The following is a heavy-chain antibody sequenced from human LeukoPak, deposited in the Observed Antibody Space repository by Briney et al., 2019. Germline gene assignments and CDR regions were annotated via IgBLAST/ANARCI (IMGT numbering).Heavy chain of an antibody. CDR1: GFTFSDYY. V-gene: IGHV3-11*03. J-gene: IGHJ4*02. CDR3: WRNAYNWNFNDY. CDR2: ISDDSSYT. D-gene: IGHD1-1*01. Sequence: NAGGSLRLSCAASGFTFSDYYMSWIRQTPGKGLEWVSYISDDSSYTNYADSVKGRFTISRDNAKNSLYLQMNSLRAEDTAIYYCWRNAYNWNFNDYWGQGTLVTVSS.